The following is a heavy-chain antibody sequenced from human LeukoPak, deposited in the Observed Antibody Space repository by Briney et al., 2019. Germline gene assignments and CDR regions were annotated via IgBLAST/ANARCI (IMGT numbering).Heavy chain of an antibody. D-gene: IGHD6-19*01. J-gene: IGHJ4*02. Sequence: HGESLKISCKGSGDNFNRNWIGWVRQMPGKGLEWMGIIYLGDSDTRYSPSFQGQVTISADKSISTAYPQWSSLKVSDTAMYYCARHPSYTSGWPLDYWGQGTLVTVSS. CDR1: GDNFNRNW. CDR3: ARHPSYTSGWPLDY. V-gene: IGHV5-51*01. CDR2: IYLGDSDT.